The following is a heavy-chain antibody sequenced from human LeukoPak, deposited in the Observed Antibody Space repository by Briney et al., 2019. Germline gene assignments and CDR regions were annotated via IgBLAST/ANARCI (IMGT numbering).Heavy chain of an antibody. CDR2: IKQDGSEK. Sequence: GGPLRLSCAASGFTFSSYWMSWVRQAPGKGLEWVANIKQDGSEKYYVDSVKGRFTISRDNAKNSLYLQMNSLRAEDTAVYYCAKGYSYGSEEFDYWGQGTLVTVSS. CDR3: AKGYSYGSEEFDY. D-gene: IGHD5-18*01. CDR1: GFTFSSYW. V-gene: IGHV3-7*01. J-gene: IGHJ4*02.